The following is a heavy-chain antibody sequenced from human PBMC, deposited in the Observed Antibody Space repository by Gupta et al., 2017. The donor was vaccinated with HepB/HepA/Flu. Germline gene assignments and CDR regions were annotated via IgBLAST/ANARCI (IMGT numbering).Heavy chain of an antibody. J-gene: IGHJ5*02. CDR1: GYY. V-gene: IGHV4-34*01. Sequence: GYYWSWIRQPPGKGLEWIGEINHSGSTNYNPSLKSRVTISVDTSKNQFSLKLSSVTAADTAVYYCARGLGDSSGYDDSGNWFDPWGQGTLVTVSS. D-gene: IGHD3-22*01. CDR3: ARGLGDSSGYDDSGNWFDP. CDR2: INHSGST.